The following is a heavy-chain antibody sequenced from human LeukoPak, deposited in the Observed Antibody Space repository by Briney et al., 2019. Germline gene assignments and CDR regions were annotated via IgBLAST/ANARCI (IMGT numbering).Heavy chain of an antibody. Sequence: GGSLRLSCAASGFTFSSYWMHWVRQAPGKGLVWVSRINSDGSSTSYADSVKGRFTISRDNAKNTLYLQMNSLRAEDTAVYYCARGSYYYDSSGYPKDWGQGTLATVSS. D-gene: IGHD3-22*01. CDR3: ARGSYYYDSSGYPKD. CDR2: INSDGSST. J-gene: IGHJ4*02. CDR1: GFTFSSYW. V-gene: IGHV3-74*01.